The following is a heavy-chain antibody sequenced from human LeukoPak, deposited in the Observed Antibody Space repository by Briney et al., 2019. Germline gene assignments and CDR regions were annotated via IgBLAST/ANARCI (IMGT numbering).Heavy chain of an antibody. Sequence: GGSLRLSCAASGFTFSSFAMTWVRQAPGKGLEWVSTLSGSGDATFNADSVKGRFTISRDNSKNTLYLQMNSLRAEDTAVYYCAKDRAYYYESSGYYPGGDYWGQGTLVTVSS. D-gene: IGHD3-22*01. CDR2: LSGSGDAT. CDR3: AKDRAYYYESSGYYPGGDY. CDR1: GFTFSSFA. V-gene: IGHV3-23*01. J-gene: IGHJ4*02.